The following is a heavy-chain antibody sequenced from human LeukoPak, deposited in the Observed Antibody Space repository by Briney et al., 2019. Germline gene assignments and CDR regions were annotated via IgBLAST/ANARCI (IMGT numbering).Heavy chain of an antibody. J-gene: IGHJ4*02. D-gene: IGHD7-27*01. Sequence: SETLSLTCAVYGGSFSGYYWSWIRQPPGKGLEWIGEINHSGSTNYNPSLKSRVTISVDTSKNQFSLKLSSVTAADTAVYYCARRLTGDLGYYFDYWGQGILVTVSS. CDR2: INHSGST. CDR1: GGSFSGYY. V-gene: IGHV4-34*01. CDR3: ARRLTGDLGYYFDY.